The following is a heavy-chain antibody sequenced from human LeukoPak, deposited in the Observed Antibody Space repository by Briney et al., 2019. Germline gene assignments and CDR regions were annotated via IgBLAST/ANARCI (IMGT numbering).Heavy chain of an antibody. CDR2: IYPGDSDT. D-gene: IGHD3-16*01. CDR3: ARRRSGGEDAFDI. J-gene: IGHJ3*02. CDR1: EYSFTSYW. V-gene: IGHV5-51*01. Sequence: ESLKISCKSSEYSFTSYWLGWERQMPGKGLECMGIIYPGDSDTTYSPSFQGQVTISADKSIRTAYLQWSSLKASDTAMYYCARRRSGGEDAFDIWGQGTMVTVSS.